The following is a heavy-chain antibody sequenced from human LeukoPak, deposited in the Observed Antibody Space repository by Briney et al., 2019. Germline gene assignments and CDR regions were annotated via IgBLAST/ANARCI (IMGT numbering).Heavy chain of an antibody. CDR2: IIPLFGTT. J-gene: IGHJ4*02. D-gene: IGHD3-22*01. Sequence: SVKVSCKASEGTFSNYSLTWVRQAPGQGLQWVGGIIPLFGTTNYAQPFHGRATITVDTSTTTVYMELRNLRSDDTALYYCAAIGVGRWSFDYWAQGTLVTVSS. CDR3: AAIGVGRWSFDY. V-gene: IGHV1-69*06. CDR1: EGTFSNYS.